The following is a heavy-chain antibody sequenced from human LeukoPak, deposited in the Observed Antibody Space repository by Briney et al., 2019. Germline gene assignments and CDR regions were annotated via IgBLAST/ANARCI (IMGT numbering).Heavy chain of an antibody. CDR1: GGSISSGSYY. CDR2: IYTSGST. D-gene: IGHD1/OR15-1a*01. V-gene: IGHV4-61*02. CDR3: ARDTWNKGRRGMDV. J-gene: IGHJ6*02. Sequence: PSQTLSLTCTVSGGSISSGSYYWSWIRQPAGKGLEWIGRIYTSGSTNYNPSLKSRVTISVDTSKNQFSLKLSSVTAADTAVYYCARDTWNKGRRGMDVWGQGTTVTVSS.